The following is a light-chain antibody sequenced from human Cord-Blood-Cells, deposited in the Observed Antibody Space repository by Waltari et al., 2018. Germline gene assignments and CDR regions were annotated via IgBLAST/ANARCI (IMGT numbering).Light chain of an antibody. J-gene: IGLJ3*02. V-gene: IGLV2-23*01. CDR3: CSYACSRV. CDR1: SSDVGSYNL. CDR2: EGS. Sequence: QSALTQPASVSGSPGKSITISCTGTSSDVGSYNLVSWYQQHPGKAPKLMIYEGSKRPSGVSNRFAGYKSGNTASLTIAGLQAEDEADYYCCSYACSRVFGGGTKLTVL.